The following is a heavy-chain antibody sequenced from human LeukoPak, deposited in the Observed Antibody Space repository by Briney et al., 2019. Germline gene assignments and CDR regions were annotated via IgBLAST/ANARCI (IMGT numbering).Heavy chain of an antibody. CDR3: AATGVYYYYGMDV. J-gene: IGHJ6*02. CDR1: GFTFGTHS. Sequence: TGGSLRLSCAPSGFTFGTHSMNWVRQAPGKGLEWVSYISSSRSVIYYADSVKGRFTISRDNAKNSLYLQMNSLRAEDTAVYYCAATGVYYYYGMDVWGQGTTVTVSS. CDR2: ISSSRSVI. D-gene: IGHD1-14*01. V-gene: IGHV3-21*05.